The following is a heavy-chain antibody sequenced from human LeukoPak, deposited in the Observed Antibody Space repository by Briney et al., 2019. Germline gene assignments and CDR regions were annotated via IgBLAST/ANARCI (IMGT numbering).Heavy chain of an antibody. D-gene: IGHD3-22*01. CDR3: ARTLTYYYDSSGYYLPYYFDY. Sequence: RTGGSLRLSCAASGFTSSNYAMSWVRQAPGKGLEWVSGINWNGGSTGYADSVKGRFTISRDNAKNSLYLQMNSLGAEDTALYYCARTLTYYYDSSGYYLPYYFDYWGQGTLVTVSS. J-gene: IGHJ4*02. CDR2: INWNGGST. V-gene: IGHV3-20*04. CDR1: GFTSSNYA.